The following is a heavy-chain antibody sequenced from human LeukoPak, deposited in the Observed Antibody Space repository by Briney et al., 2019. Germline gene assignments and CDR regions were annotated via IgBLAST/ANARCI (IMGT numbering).Heavy chain of an antibody. V-gene: IGHV4-59*01. CDR3: ARAGDYVGADAFDV. J-gene: IGHJ3*01. D-gene: IGHD4-17*01. CDR1: GASISSDY. Sequence: SETLSLTCSVSGASISSDYWTWIRQPPGKGLQFIGYVSHSGYITYNPSLRSRVSISVDSSQNHFSLHLNSVTAADTALYYCARAGDYVGADAFDVWGQGSLVIVSS. CDR2: VSHSGYI.